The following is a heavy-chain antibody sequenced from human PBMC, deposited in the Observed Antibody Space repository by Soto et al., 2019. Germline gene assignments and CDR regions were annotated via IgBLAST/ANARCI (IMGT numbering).Heavy chain of an antibody. V-gene: IGHV4-31*03. CDR3: ARDYGGAWYFDL. D-gene: IGHD3-16*01. Sequence: QVQLQESGPGLVKPSQTLSLTCTVSGGSISSGGYCWSWIRQHPGKGLEWIGCTKYSGSTYYNPSLKSRVTISVDTSKNQFSLKLRSVTAADTAVYYCARDYGGAWYFDLWGRGTLVTVSS. CDR1: GGSISSGGYC. J-gene: IGHJ2*01. CDR2: TKYSGST.